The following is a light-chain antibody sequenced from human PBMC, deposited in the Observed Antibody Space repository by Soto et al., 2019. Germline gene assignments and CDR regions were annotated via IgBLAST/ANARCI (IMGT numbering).Light chain of an antibody. CDR1: QIINTW. CDR2: RAS. V-gene: IGKV1-5*03. CDR3: QQYETYSGT. Sequence: DIQMTQSPSSLSASVGDRVTITCRASQIINTWLAWYQQKPGKAPKLLIYRASNLVNGVPSRFGGSGSGTEFTLTLSCLQPDDFSIYYCQQYETYSGTFGPGTKVDL. J-gene: IGKJ3*01.